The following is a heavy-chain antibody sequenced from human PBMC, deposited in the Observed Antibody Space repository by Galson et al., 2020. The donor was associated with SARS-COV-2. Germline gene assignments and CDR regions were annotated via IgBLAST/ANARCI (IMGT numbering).Heavy chain of an antibody. J-gene: IGHJ6*03. V-gene: IGHV3-30*02. D-gene: IGHD3-10*01. CDR2: IRYDGSNK. Sequence: GGSLRLSCAASGFTFSSYGMHWVRQAPGKGLEWVAFIRYDGSNKYYADSVKGRFTISRDNSKNTLYLQMNSLRAEDTAVYYCAKVGGVGEWDYYYYMDVWGKGTTVTISS. CDR3: AKVGGVGEWDYYYYMDV. CDR1: GFTFSSYG.